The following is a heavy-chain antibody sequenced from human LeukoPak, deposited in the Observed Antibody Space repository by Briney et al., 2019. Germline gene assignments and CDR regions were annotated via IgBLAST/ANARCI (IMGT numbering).Heavy chain of an antibody. V-gene: IGHV3-30*02. CDR2: IRYDGSNK. Sequence: GGSLRLSCAASGFSFSNYYMTWIRQAPGKGLEWVAFIRYDGSNKYYADTVKGRFTISRDNSKNTLYLQMNSLRAEDTAVYYCAKDWRRGSGFDYWGQGTLVTVSS. CDR1: GFSFSNYY. CDR3: AKDWRRGSGFDY. J-gene: IGHJ4*02. D-gene: IGHD3-10*01.